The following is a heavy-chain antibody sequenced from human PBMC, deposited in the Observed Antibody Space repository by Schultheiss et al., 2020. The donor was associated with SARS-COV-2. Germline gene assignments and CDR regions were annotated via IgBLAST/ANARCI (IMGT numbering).Heavy chain of an antibody. V-gene: IGHV4-34*01. J-gene: IGHJ6*02. D-gene: IGHD3-3*01. CDR1: GGSFSGFY. CDR3: GRGYYDFWSGYWGTVDV. Sequence: SETLSLTCAVYGGSFSGFYWSWIRQPPGKGLEWIGEINHGGSTNYNPSLKSRVTISVDTSKNQFSLKLSSVTAADTAFYYCGRGYYDFWSGYWGTVDVWGQGTTVTVSS. CDR2: INHGGST.